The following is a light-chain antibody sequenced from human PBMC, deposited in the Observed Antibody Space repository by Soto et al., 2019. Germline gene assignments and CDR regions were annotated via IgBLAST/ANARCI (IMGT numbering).Light chain of an antibody. CDR1: QGIRDA. CDR2: AAS. J-gene: IGKJ1*01. V-gene: IGKV1-17*01. Sequence: DIQMTQSPSSLSASVGDRVTITCRASQGIRDALGWYQQKPGKAPKRLIYAASSLQSGVPSRFSGSGSGTEFTLTISSLQPEDFATYYWLQHNSYPLTFGQGTKVEIK. CDR3: LQHNSYPLT.